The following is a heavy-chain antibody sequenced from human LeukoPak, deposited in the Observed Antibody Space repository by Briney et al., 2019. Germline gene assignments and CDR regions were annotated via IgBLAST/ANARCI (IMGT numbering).Heavy chain of an antibody. CDR1: GFTLSSYA. CDR3: AREDYYGSGSPWYFDL. D-gene: IGHD3-10*01. V-gene: IGHV3-21*01. J-gene: IGHJ2*01. Sequence: GGSLRLSCAASGFTLSSYAMSWVRQAPGKGLEWVSSISSSRSYTYYADSVKGRFTISRDNAKNSLNLQMNSLRAEDTAVYYCAREDYYGSGSPWYFDLWGRGTLVTVSS. CDR2: ISSSRSYT.